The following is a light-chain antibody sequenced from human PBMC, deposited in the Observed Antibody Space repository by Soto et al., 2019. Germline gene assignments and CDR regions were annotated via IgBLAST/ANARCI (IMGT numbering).Light chain of an antibody. CDR2: EAS. V-gene: IGKV3-11*01. Sequence: EIVLTQSPATLSLSPGERATLSCRASQSVSSYLAWYQQKPGQAPRLLIYEASNRATGIPARFSGSGSGTDFTFTISSLEPEDFAVYYCQQRSNWPLTFGGGTKVEIK. CDR3: QQRSNWPLT. CDR1: QSVSSY. J-gene: IGKJ4*01.